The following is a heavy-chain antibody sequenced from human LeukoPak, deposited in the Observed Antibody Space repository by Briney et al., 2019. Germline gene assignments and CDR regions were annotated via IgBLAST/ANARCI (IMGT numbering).Heavy chain of an antibody. V-gene: IGHV1-69*05. Sequence: SVKVSCKASGYTFTSYGISWVRQAPGQGLEWMGRIIPIFGTANYAQKFQGRVTITTDESTSTAYMELSSLRSEDTAVYYCARDHYYYDSSGYDYWGQGTLVTVSS. CDR1: GYTFTSYG. J-gene: IGHJ4*02. CDR2: IIPIFGTA. CDR3: ARDHYYYDSSGYDY. D-gene: IGHD3-22*01.